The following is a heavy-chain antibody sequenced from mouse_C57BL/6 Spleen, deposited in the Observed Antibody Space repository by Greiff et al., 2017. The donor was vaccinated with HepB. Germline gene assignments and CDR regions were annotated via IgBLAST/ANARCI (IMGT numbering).Heavy chain of an antibody. D-gene: IGHD2-3*01. CDR1: GFTFSSYT. J-gene: IGHJ4*01. Sequence: EVQLVESGGGLVKPGGSLKLSCAASGFTFSSYTMSWVRQTPEKRLEWVATISGGGGNTYYPDSVKGRFTISRDNAKNTLYLQMSSLRSEDTALYYCARQCYEGDAMDYWGQGTSVTVSS. V-gene: IGHV5-9*01. CDR3: ARQCYEGDAMDY. CDR2: ISGGGGNT.